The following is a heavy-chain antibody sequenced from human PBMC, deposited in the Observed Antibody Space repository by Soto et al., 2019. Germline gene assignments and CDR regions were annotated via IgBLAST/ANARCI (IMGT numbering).Heavy chain of an antibody. CDR3: AREVNSSPARGPNWFDP. V-gene: IGHV4-4*02. D-gene: IGHD6-13*01. Sequence: QVQLQESGPGLVQPSGTLPLTCAVSGDSINNSHWWSWVRQTPGKGLEWIGETYHSGTTNYNPSLKTRVTISIAKSKNQFSLKMNSVTAADTAVYYCAREVNSSPARGPNWFDPWGQGTLVTVSS. CDR1: GDSINNSHW. CDR2: TYHSGTT. J-gene: IGHJ5*02.